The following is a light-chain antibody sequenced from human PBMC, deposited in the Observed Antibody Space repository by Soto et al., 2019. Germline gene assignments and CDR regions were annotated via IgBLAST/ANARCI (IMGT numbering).Light chain of an antibody. V-gene: IGLV2-23*01. CDR3: SSYAGAVV. Sequence: QSALTQPASVSGSPGQSITLSCTRTSSGVEYYNLVSWYQHHPCKAPKLIIYEGSQRPSGVSDRFSGSKSGNTASLTISGLQAEDEADYYCSSYAGAVVFGGGTKLTVL. CDR1: SSGVEYYNL. CDR2: EGS. J-gene: IGLJ2*01.